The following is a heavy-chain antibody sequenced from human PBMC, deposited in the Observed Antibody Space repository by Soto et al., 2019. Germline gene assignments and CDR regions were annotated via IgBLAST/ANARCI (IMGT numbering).Heavy chain of an antibody. CDR3: ARDSSKYTYGSLYFDY. J-gene: IGHJ4*02. D-gene: IGHD5-18*01. CDR1: GFTFSSYS. Sequence: GGSLRLSCAASGFTFSSYSMNWVRQAPGKGLEWVSSISSSSYIYYADSVKGRFTISRDNAKNSLYLQMNSLRAEDTAVYYCARDSSKYTYGSLYFDYWGQGTLVT. V-gene: IGHV3-21*01. CDR2: ISSSSYI.